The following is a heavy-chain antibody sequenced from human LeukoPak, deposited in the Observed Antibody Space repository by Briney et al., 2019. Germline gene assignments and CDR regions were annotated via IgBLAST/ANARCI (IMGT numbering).Heavy chain of an antibody. J-gene: IGHJ4*02. V-gene: IGHV3-23*01. Sequence: PGGSLRLSCAASGFTFSSYAMTWVRQAPGKGLEWVPAISGSGGSTYYADSVKGRFTISRDNSKNTLYLQMNSLRAEDTAVYYCAKDVDIVATMGDYWGQGTLVTVSS. D-gene: IGHD5-12*01. CDR1: GFTFSSYA. CDR3: AKDVDIVATMGDY. CDR2: ISGSGGST.